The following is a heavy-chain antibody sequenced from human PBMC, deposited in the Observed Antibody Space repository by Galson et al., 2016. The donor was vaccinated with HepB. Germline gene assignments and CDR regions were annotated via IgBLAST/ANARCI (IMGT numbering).Heavy chain of an antibody. Sequence: SLRLSCAASGFTFSNYGVSWVRQAPGKGLEWVSTVSYSGGSTYYADSVKGRFTISRDNSKHTLFLQMNSLRVEDTAIYYCAKRHYYGSGSFDYWGQGTLVTVSS. V-gene: IGHV3-23*01. CDR3: AKRHYYGSGSFDY. CDR2: VSYSGGST. J-gene: IGHJ4*02. CDR1: GFTFSNYG. D-gene: IGHD3-10*01.